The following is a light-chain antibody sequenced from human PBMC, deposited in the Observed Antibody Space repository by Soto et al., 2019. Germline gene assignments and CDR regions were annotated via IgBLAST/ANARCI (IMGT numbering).Light chain of an antibody. J-gene: IGKJ4*01. V-gene: IGKV1-27*01. CDR1: RGISNH. CDR3: QNYDDAPLT. Sequence: DFRMTQSPFSLSSSVGDRVTITCLSSRGISNHLAWYQQKPGKVPKLLIYAASALQSGVPPRFSGSGSGTDFTLSISSLQPEDVATYYCQNYDDAPLTFGGGTKVDI. CDR2: AAS.